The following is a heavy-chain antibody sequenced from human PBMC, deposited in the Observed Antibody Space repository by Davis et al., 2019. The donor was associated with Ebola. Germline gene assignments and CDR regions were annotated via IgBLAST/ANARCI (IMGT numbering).Heavy chain of an antibody. D-gene: IGHD5-24*01. CDR1: GFTFSSYS. CDR2: ISSSSSYI. Sequence: PGGSLRLSCAASGFTFSSYSMNWVRQAPGKGLEWVSSISSSSSYIYYADSVKGRFTISRDNAKNSLYLQMNSLRAEDTAVYYCAREMDYYYGMDVWGQGTTVTVSS. J-gene: IGHJ6*02. CDR3: AREMDYYYGMDV. V-gene: IGHV3-21*01.